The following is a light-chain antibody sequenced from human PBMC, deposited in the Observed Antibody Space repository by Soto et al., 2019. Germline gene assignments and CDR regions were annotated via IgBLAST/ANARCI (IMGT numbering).Light chain of an antibody. J-gene: IGLJ2*01. CDR2: EGS. Sequence: QSALTQPASVSGSPGQSITISCTGTSSDVGSYNLVSWYQQHPGKAPKLMIFEGSKRPSGISDRFSGSKSGNTASLTISGLEAEDEADYYCCSYASSSNLVVVGGGTKLTVL. CDR1: SSDVGSYNL. CDR3: CSYASSSNLVV. V-gene: IGLV2-23*01.